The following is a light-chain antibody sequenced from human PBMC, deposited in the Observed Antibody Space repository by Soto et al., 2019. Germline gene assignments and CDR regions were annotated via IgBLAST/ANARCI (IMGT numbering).Light chain of an antibody. CDR3: QQYNNWPPWT. J-gene: IGKJ1*01. Sequence: EIVMTQSPATLSVSPGERATLSCRASQSISSNLAWYQQKPGQAPRLLIYGASTRATGIPARFSGSRSGTEFPLTISSLQSEDFAVYYCQQYNNWPPWTFGQVTKVEIK. CDR1: QSISSN. CDR2: GAS. V-gene: IGKV3-15*01.